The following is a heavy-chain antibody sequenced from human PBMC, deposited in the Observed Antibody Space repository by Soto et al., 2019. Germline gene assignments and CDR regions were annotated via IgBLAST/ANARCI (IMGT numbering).Heavy chain of an antibody. CDR2: IYYGGST. D-gene: IGHD3-10*01. CDR1: GVPITTFY. CDR3: ARGQLLHYQYGLDV. V-gene: IGHV4-59*07. J-gene: IGHJ6*02. Sequence: QVQLQESGPALVRPSDSLSLMCSVSGVPITTFYWSWIRQAPGKGLEYIGYIYYGGSTHYNPALKSLVTISVDTANNQFCLKLRSVTAADTAAYYCARGQLLHYQYGLDVWGQGTTVIV.